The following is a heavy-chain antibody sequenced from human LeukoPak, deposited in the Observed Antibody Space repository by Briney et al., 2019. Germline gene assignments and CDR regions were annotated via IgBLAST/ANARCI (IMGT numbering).Heavy chain of an antibody. CDR2: INPNEGGT. CDR3: ARDTCNGGDCFNWFDP. D-gene: IGHD2-21*02. V-gene: IGHV1-2*02. J-gene: IGHJ5*02. CDR1: GYSFTGYY. Sequence: GASVKVSCKASGYSFTGYYIHWARQAPGQGLEWMGWINPNEGGTNYAQEFQGRVTMTRDTSISTAYMELSSLRSDDTAMYYCARDTCNGGDCFNWFDPWGQGTLVTVSS.